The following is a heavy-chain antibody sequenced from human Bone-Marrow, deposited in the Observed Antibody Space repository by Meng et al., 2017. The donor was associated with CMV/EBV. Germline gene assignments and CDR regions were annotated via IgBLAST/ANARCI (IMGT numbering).Heavy chain of an antibody. D-gene: IGHD2-2*01. CDR2: INPNSGGT. Sequence: ASVKVSCKASGYTFTGYYMHWVRQAPGQGLEWMGWINPNSGGTNYAQKFQGRVTMTRDTSISTAYMELSRLRSDDTAVYYCARGRVIEGFVLPASKNYYYGMDVWGPGTTVTVSS. V-gene: IGHV1-2*02. J-gene: IGHJ6*02. CDR3: ARGRVIEGFVLPASKNYYYGMDV. CDR1: GYTFTGYY.